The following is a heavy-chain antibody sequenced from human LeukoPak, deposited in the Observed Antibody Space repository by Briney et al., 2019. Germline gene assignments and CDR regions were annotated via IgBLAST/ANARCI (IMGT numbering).Heavy chain of an antibody. CDR1: GGTFSSYA. CDR3: ASFGDWFLVRYFDL. CDR2: IIPIFGTA. V-gene: IGHV1-69*13. J-gene: IGHJ2*01. D-gene: IGHD3/OR15-3a*01. Sequence: ASVKVSCKASGGTFSSYAISWVRQAPGQGLEWMGGIIPIFGTANYAQKFQGRVTITADESTSTAYMELSSLRSEDTAVYYCASFGDWFLVRYFDLWGRGTLVTVSS.